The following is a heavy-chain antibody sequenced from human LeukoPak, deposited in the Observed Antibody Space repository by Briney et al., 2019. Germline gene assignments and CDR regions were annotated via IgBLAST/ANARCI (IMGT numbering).Heavy chain of an antibody. J-gene: IGHJ4*02. CDR1: GFTFSSYA. D-gene: IGHD6-19*01. CDR3: AREEQQWLVRYYFDY. Sequence: GRSLRLSCAASGFTFSSYAMHWVRQAPGKGLEWVAVISYDGSNKYNADSVKGRFTISRDNSKNTLYLQMNSLRAEDTAVYYCAREEQQWLVRYYFDYWGQGTLVTVSS. CDR2: ISYDGSNK. V-gene: IGHV3-30-3*01.